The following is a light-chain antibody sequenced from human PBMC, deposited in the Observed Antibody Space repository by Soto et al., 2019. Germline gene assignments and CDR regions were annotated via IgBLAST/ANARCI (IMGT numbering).Light chain of an antibody. CDR2: KVS. J-gene: IGKJ2*01. V-gene: IGKV2-24*01. Sequence: DIVLTQTPLSSPVTLGQPASISCRSSQSLVHSDGNTYLSWLHQRPGQPPRRLIYKVSNRFSGVPDRLSGSGAGTDFTLKISRVEAEDVGVYYCMQDTPYRPYTFGQGTKLEIK. CDR1: QSLVHSDGNTY. CDR3: MQDTPYRPYT.